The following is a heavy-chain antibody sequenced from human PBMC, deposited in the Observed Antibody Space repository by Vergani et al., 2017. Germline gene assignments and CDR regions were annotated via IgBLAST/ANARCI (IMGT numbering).Heavy chain of an antibody. CDR3: ARLYCSSTSCYQGDDAFDI. J-gene: IGHJ3*02. V-gene: IGHV1-2*02. CDR2: INPNSGGT. D-gene: IGHD2-2*01. Sequence: QVQLVQSGAEVKKPGASVKVSCKASGYTFTGYYMHWVRQAPGQGLEWMGWINPNSGGTNYAQKFQGRVTMTRDTSISPAYMELRRLGSDDTAVYYCARLYCSSTSCYQGDDAFDIWGQGTMVTVSS. CDR1: GYTFTGYY.